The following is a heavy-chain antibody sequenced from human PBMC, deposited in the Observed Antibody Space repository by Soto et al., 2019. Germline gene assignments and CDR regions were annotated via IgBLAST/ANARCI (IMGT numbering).Heavy chain of an antibody. CDR3: ARGSRQTGGDYVGNWFDP. CDR1: GGSISSGVYY. Sequence: TLSLTCTVSGGSISSGVYYGSWIRHHPGKGLEWIGYIYYSGSTYYNPSLKSRVTISVDTSKNQFSLKLSSVTAADTAVYYCARGSRQTGGDYVGNWFDPWGQGTLVTVSS. D-gene: IGHD4-17*01. V-gene: IGHV4-31*03. J-gene: IGHJ5*02. CDR2: IYYSGST.